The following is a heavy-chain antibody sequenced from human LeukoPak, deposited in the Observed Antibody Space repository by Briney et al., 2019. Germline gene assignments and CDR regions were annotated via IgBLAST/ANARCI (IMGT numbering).Heavy chain of an antibody. V-gene: IGHV1-3*01. CDR1: GYTFTSYA. Sequence: ASVNVSCKASGYTFTSYAMHWVRQAPGQRLEWMGWINAGNGNTKYSQKFQGRVTITRDTSASTAYMELSSLRSEDTAVYYCARDCRDAYYDFWSGYYTTGYYYGMDVWGQGTTVTVSS. CDR2: INAGNGNT. CDR3: ARDCRDAYYDFWSGYYTTGYYYGMDV. D-gene: IGHD3-3*01. J-gene: IGHJ6*02.